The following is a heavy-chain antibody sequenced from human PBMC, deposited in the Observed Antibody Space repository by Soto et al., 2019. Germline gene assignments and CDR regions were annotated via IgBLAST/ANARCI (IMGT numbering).Heavy chain of an antibody. CDR2: IYYSGSP. CDR3: ARYSSGWDYFDY. J-gene: IGHJ4*02. CDR1: GGSISSSSYY. Sequence: QLQLQESGPGLVKPSETLSLTCTVSGGSISSSSYYWGWIRQPPGKGLEWIGSIYYSGSPYYNPSLKRRVTIAVDTSKNQCSLKLSSVTAGDAAVYYCARYSSGWDYFDYWGEGTLVTVFS. V-gene: IGHV4-39*01. D-gene: IGHD6-19*01.